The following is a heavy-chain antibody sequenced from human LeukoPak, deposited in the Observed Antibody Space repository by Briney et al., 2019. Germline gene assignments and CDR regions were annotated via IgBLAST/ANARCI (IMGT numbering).Heavy chain of an antibody. V-gene: IGHV3-7*01. Sequence: AGRSLRLSCAASGFTFGTYWMSWVRQAPGKGLEWVANIKQDGSETYYVDSVKGRFTISRDNAKNSLYLQMNSLRAEDTAVYYCASADFLLAVAGDFDYWGQGTRVTVSS. CDR3: ASADFLLAVAGDFDY. J-gene: IGHJ4*02. CDR1: GFTFGTYW. CDR2: IKQDGSET. D-gene: IGHD6-19*01.